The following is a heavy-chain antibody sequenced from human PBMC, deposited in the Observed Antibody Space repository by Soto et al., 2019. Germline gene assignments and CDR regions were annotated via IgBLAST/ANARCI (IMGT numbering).Heavy chain of an antibody. CDR1: GYTCTSYG. V-gene: IGHV1-18*01. CDR2: ITAYNGNT. D-gene: IGHD4-17*01. J-gene: IGHJ4*02. Sequence: QVQLVQSGAEVKKPGASVTVSFKASGYTCTSYGLSWVRQAPGQGLEWMGWITAYNGNTNYAQKLQGRVTMTTDTSTSTAYMELRSLRSDDTAGYYCARDYGDYGFFDYWGQGTLVTVSS. CDR3: ARDYGDYGFFDY.